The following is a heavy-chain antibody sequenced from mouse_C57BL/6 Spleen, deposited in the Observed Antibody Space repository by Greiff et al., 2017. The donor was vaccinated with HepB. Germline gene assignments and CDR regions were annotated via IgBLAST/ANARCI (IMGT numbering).Heavy chain of an antibody. Sequence: VQLQQSGPELVKPGASVKISCKASGYAFSSSWMNWVKQRPGKGLEWIGRIYPGDGDTNYNGKFKGKATLTADKSSSTAYMQLSSLTSEDSAVYFWARSYYYGSSYDYFDYWGQGTTLTVSS. V-gene: IGHV1-82*01. CDR1: GYAFSSSW. CDR2: IYPGDGDT. J-gene: IGHJ2*01. CDR3: ARSYYYGSSYDYFDY. D-gene: IGHD1-1*01.